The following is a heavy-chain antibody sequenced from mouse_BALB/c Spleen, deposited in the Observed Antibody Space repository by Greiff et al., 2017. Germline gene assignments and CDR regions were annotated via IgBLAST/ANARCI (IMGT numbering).Heavy chain of an antibody. V-gene: IGHV1-80*01. CDR2: IYPGDGDT. Sequence: VQLVESGAELVRPGSSVKISCKASGYAFSSYWMNWVKQRPGQGLEWIGQIYPGDGDTNYNGKFKGKATLTADKSSSTAYMQLSSLTSEDSAVYFCARFPYYYGSSYDYWGQGTTLTVSS. J-gene: IGHJ2*01. CDR1: GYAFSSYW. CDR3: ARFPYYYGSSYDY. D-gene: IGHD1-1*01.